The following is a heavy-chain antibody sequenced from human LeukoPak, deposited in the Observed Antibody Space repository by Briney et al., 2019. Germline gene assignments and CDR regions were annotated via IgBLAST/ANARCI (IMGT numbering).Heavy chain of an antibody. CDR3: ATSRYSSSWYSRAEYFQH. Sequence: SETLSLTCAVYGGSFSGYYWSWIRQPPGKELEWIGEINHGGSTNYNPSLKSRVTISVDTSKNQFSLKLSSVAAADTAVYYCATSRYSSSWYSRAEYFQHWGQGTLVTVSS. CDR1: GGSFSGYY. D-gene: IGHD6-13*01. CDR2: INHGGST. V-gene: IGHV4-34*01. J-gene: IGHJ1*01.